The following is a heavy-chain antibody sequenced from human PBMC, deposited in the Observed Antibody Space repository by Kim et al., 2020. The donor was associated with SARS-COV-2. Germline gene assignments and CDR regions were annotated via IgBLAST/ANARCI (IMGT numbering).Heavy chain of an antibody. V-gene: IGHV3-30*18. CDR1: GFTFSSFG. CDR2: ISYDGNHK. D-gene: IGHD2-2*01. J-gene: IGHJ4*02. CDR3: AKEFDFQTRSASYFHD. Sequence: GGSLRLSCAASGFTFSSFGMHWVRQAPGKGLQWVAVISYDGNHKYYTDSVKGRFIISRDQSTNTVHLQMNSPRPEDMAVYYCAKEFDFQTRSASYFHDWGQGTLVIVSS.